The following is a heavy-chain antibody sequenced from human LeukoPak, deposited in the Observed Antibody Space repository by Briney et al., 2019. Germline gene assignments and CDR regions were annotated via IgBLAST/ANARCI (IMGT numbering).Heavy chain of an antibody. Sequence: GGSLRLSCAASGFTFSSYTMSWVRQAPGKGLEWVSAISGSGGSTYYADSVKGRFTISRDNSKNTLYLQMNSLRAEDTAVYYCAKDYPLYYYGSGTYYMDVWGKGTTVTVSS. CDR2: ISGSGGST. J-gene: IGHJ6*03. CDR1: GFTFSSYT. D-gene: IGHD3-10*01. V-gene: IGHV3-23*01. CDR3: AKDYPLYYYGSGTYYMDV.